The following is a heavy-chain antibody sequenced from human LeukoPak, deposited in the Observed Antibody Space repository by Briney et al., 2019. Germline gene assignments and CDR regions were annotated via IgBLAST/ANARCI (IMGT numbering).Heavy chain of an antibody. CDR2: IRNKANSYII. V-gene: IGHV3-72*01. CDR1: GFIFSDNN. CDR3: ARDAGWSLDP. D-gene: IGHD3-3*01. J-gene: IGHJ5*02. Sequence: GGSLRLSCVAAGFIFSDNNMDWVRQAPGKGLEWVGRIRNKANSYIIEDAASVRGRFTISRDDSKNSLFLQMNGLRAEDTAVYYCARDAGWSLDPWGQGTLVTVSS.